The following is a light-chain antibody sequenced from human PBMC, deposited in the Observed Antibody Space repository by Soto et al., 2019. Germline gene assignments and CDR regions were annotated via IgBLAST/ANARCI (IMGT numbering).Light chain of an antibody. Sequence: EIVMTQSPATLSVSPGERATLSCRADESVASYLAWYQQKPGQAPRLLIYGASRRATGFPARFSGSGSGTDFTLTISSLQSEDFAVYYCQQYDNWPWTFGQGTKVDIK. CDR3: QQYDNWPWT. CDR2: GAS. J-gene: IGKJ1*01. CDR1: ESVASY. V-gene: IGKV3-15*01.